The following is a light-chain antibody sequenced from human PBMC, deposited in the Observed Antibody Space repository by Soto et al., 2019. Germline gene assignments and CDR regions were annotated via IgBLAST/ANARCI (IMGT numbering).Light chain of an antibody. CDR1: SSDVGGYGY. Sequence: QSVLTQPASVSGSPGQSITISCTGSSSDVGGYGYVSWYQQHPGKAPKLIIYEVTKRPSGVSRRFSGSKSVNTASLTISGLQADDEAAYYCCSFAGTYTLYVFXTRTKVTV. CDR2: EVT. V-gene: IGLV2-14*01. CDR3: CSFAGTYTLYV. J-gene: IGLJ1*01.